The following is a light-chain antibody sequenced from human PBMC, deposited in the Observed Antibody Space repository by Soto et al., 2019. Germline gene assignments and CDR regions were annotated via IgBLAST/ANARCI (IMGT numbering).Light chain of an antibody. J-gene: IGLJ1*01. CDR3: SSYTTSSTPYV. V-gene: IGLV2-14*01. Sequence: QSVLSQPASVSGSPGQSITISCTGTSSDVGGYKYVSWYQQHPGKAPKLMIYEVSNRPSGVSNRFSGSKSGNTASLTISGLQAEDEAYYYCSSYTTSSTPYVFGTGTKLTVL. CDR2: EVS. CDR1: SSDVGGYKY.